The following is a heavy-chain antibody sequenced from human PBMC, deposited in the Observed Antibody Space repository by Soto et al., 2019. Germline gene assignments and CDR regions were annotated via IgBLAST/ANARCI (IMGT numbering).Heavy chain of an antibody. D-gene: IGHD2-15*01. CDR3: AKVVVGATSHSDFDS. Sequence: SETLSLTCTVSGGSIANNNYFWGWVRQPPGKGLEWIGSAAYSGGTYKNPSLKSRVTVSVDTSKDQFSLKLTSVTAADTAVYYCAKVVVGATSHSDFDSWGQGTLVTVSS. J-gene: IGHJ4*02. CDR1: GGSIANNNYF. V-gene: IGHV4-39*01. CDR2: AAYSGGT.